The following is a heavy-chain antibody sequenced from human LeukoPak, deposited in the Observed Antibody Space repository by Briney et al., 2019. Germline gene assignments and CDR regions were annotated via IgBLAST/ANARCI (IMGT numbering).Heavy chain of an antibody. J-gene: IGHJ3*02. D-gene: IGHD6-19*01. CDR3: AKDGSGWYKDAFDI. CDR2: ISWNSGSI. V-gene: IGHV3-9*01. Sequence: GGSLRLSCAASGFTFVDYAMHWVRQAPGKGLEWVSGISWNSGSIGYADSVKGRFTISRDNAKNSLYLQMNSLRAEDTALYYRAKDGSGWYKDAFDIWGQGTMVTVSS. CDR1: GFTFVDYA.